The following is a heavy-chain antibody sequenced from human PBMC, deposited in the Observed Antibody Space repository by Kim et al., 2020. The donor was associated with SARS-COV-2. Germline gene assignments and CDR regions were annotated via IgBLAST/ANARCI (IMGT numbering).Heavy chain of an antibody. CDR1: GFTFSGSA. CDR3: TRRVWDSYGSYYYGMGV. CDR2: IRSKANSYAT. D-gene: IGHD5-18*01. V-gene: IGHV3-73*01. Sequence: GGSLRLSCAASGFTFSGSAMHWVRQASGKGLEWVGRIRSKANSYATAYAASVKGRFTISRDDSKNTAYLQMNSLKTEDTAVYYCTRRVWDSYGSYYYGMGVWGQGTRVTVSS. J-gene: IGHJ6*02.